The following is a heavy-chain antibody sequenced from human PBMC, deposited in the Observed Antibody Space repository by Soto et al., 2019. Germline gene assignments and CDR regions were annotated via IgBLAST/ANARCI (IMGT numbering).Heavy chain of an antibody. V-gene: IGHV4-59*01. J-gene: IGHJ6*02. CDR3: ARYVRDGYKEGVYYYYYGMDV. D-gene: IGHD5-12*01. CDR1: GGSISSYY. Sequence: SETLSLTCTVSGGSISSYYWSWIRQPPGKGLEWIGYIYYSGSTNYNPSLKSRVTISVDTSKNQFSLKLSSVTAADTAVYYCARYVRDGYKEGVYYYYYGMDVWGQGTTVTVSS. CDR2: IYYSGST.